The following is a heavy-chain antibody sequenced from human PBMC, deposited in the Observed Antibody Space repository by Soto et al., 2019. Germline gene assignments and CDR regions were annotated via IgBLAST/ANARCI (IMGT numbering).Heavy chain of an antibody. Sequence: QITLKESGPTLVKPTQTLTLTCTFSGFSLSTSGVGVGWIRQPPGKALEWLALIYWDYDKRYSPSLKSSLTITKDTPKNPVVLTMTNMDPVDTATYYCAHSSIVVVPAALTYFDYWGQGTLVTVSS. CDR1: GFSLSTSGVG. CDR3: AHSSIVVVPAALTYFDY. D-gene: IGHD2-2*01. CDR2: IYWDYDK. V-gene: IGHV2-5*02. J-gene: IGHJ4*02.